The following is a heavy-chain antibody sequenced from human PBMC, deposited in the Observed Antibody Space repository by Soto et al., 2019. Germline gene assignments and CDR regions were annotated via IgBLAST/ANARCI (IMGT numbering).Heavy chain of an antibody. Sequence: QVQLQQWGAGLLKPSETLSLTCAVYGGSFSGYYWSWIRQPPGKGLEWIGEINHSGSTNYNPSLKRRGTISGDTSKDQFSLKLGSVTAADTAVYYCARGPSRGGGSYYRGNSGYARYYFDYWGQGTLVTVSS. D-gene: IGHD3-10*01. J-gene: IGHJ4*02. CDR3: ARGPSRGGGSYYRGNSGYARYYFDY. V-gene: IGHV4-34*01. CDR1: GGSFSGYY. CDR2: INHSGST.